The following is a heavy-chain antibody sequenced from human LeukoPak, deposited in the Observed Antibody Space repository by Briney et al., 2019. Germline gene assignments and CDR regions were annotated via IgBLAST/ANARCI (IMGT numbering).Heavy chain of an antibody. CDR2: ISYSGST. CDR1: GGAISRYY. V-gene: IGHV4-59*12. D-gene: IGHD2-2*01. Sequence: KTSETLCLTCTVSGGAISRYYWSWVRQPPRKGLEWVGDISYSGSTKYKPSLKSIVTISVDTSKNQFSLKVSAVTAAVTDGDYCARGRGYCSSTRCPPWFDLWGQGTLVTVSS. CDR3: ARGRGYCSSTRCPPWFDL. J-gene: IGHJ5*02.